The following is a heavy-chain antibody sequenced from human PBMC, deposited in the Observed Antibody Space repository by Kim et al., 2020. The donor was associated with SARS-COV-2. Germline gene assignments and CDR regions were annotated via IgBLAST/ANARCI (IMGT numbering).Heavy chain of an antibody. CDR3: ARGRAELWFGELIARWFDP. J-gene: IGHJ5*02. Sequence: GESLKISCKGSGYSFTSYWIGWVRHMPGKGLEWMGIIYPGDSDTRYSPSFQGQVTISADKSISTAYLQWSSLNASNTAVYYCARGRAELWFGELIARWFDPWGQGTLITVSS. CDR2: IYPGDSDT. CDR1: GYSFTSYW. V-gene: IGHV5-51*01. D-gene: IGHD3-10*01.